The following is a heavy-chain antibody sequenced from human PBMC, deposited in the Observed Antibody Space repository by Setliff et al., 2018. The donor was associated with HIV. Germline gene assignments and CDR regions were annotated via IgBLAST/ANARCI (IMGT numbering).Heavy chain of an antibody. D-gene: IGHD3-3*01. J-gene: IGHJ4*02. Sequence: SGPTLVNPTQTLTLTCTVSGFSLGTTGMCVSWIRQPPGKALEWLARIDWDDDTHYNASLKTILTVSKDTSKNQVVLSLANMDPVDTATYYCARRVLTSSDYFDYWGQGALVTVS. V-gene: IGHV2-70*11. CDR3: ARRVLTSSDYFDY. CDR1: GFSLGTTGMC. CDR2: IDWDDDT.